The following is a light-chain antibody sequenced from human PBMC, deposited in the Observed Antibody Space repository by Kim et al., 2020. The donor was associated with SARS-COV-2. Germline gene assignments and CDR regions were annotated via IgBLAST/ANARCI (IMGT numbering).Light chain of an antibody. Sequence: DIVMTQSPLSLSVTPGEPASISCRSSQSLLHTNGQNYLDWYLQKPGQTSQLLIYLGSNRGSGVPDRFSGSGSGTDFTLKISRVVAEDVGVYYCMQALQTPSTFGQVTRLEIK. CDR1: QSLLHTNGQNY. V-gene: IGKV2-28*01. CDR2: LGS. CDR3: MQALQTPST. J-gene: IGKJ5*01.